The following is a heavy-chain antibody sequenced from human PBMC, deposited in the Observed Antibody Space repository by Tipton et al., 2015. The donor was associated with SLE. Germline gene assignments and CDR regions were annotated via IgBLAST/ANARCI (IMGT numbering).Heavy chain of an antibody. V-gene: IGHV3-74*01. CDR3: AREGTYYYDSSGYGDAFDI. D-gene: IGHD3-22*01. CDR1: GFTFSSYW. CDR2: INSDGSST. Sequence: SGFTFSSYWMHWVRQAPGKGLVWVSRINSDGSSTSYADSVKGRFTISRDNAKNTLYLQMNSLRAEDTAVYYCAREGTYYYDSSGYGDAFDIWGQRTMVTVSS. J-gene: IGHJ3*02.